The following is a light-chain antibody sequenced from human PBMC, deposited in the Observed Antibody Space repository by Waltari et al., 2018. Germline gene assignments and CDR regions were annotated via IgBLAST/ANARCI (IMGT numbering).Light chain of an antibody. J-gene: IGLJ3*02. CDR3: AVWDDSLNGPV. CDR1: SSNIGRYS. V-gene: IGLV1-44*01. CDR2: NTH. Sequence: QSVLTQPPSASGTPGQRVTMSCSGSSSNIGRYSVNWYQQLPGTAPQPLTYNTHQRPSGAPDRCAGSKSGTSASRAVSGLLSEDEGDYYCAVWDDSLNGPVFGRGTKLTVL.